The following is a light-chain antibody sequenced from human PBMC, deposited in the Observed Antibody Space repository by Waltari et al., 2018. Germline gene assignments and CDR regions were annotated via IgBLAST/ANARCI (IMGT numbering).Light chain of an antibody. CDR3: QSADSSGTSLL. CDR1: LLSIKV. Sequence: SYDLTQPPSVSVSPGQTATITCSRHLLSIKVGYWYQQKPGQAPVLVIYKDTQRASGIPERFFGSSSGTTVTLTITAVQAEDEADYYCQSADSSGTSLLFGGGTKVTVL. CDR2: KDT. V-gene: IGLV3-25*03. J-gene: IGLJ3*02.